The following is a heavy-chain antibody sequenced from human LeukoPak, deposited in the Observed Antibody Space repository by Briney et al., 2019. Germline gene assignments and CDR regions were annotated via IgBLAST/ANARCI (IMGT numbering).Heavy chain of an antibody. D-gene: IGHD1-7*01. CDR1: GGSFSHYY. CDR2: INDSGTI. J-gene: IGHJ6*03. Sequence: PSETLSLTCAVYGGSFSHYYWRWIRQSPGMGLEWIGEINDSGTINYNPSLMRRVTISLDKSKNKFSLRLSSATAADTAVYYCARSWNYRRNYYIDVWGKG. V-gene: IGHV4-34*01. CDR3: ARSWNYRRNYYIDV.